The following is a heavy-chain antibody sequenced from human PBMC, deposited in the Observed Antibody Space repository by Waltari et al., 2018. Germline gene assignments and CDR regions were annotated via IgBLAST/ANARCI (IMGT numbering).Heavy chain of an antibody. D-gene: IGHD7-27*01. CDR1: GYPFTVYY. J-gene: IGHJ4*02. Sequence: QVQLVQSGVEVKTPGAYVRVSCKASGYPFTVYYLHWIRQAPGQGPEWMGWINPNNGATHYAQKFQGRVTTTRDTSINTAYLEVTSDDTAVYFCARDRWGESHGYGYWGRGTLVTVSS. V-gene: IGHV1-2*02. CDR3: ARDRWGESHGYGY. CDR2: INPNNGAT.